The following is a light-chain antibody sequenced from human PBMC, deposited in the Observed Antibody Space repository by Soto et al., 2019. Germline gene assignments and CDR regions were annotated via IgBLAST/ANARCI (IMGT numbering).Light chain of an antibody. CDR2: GAS. V-gene: IGKV3-20*01. CDR1: QSVSSSY. J-gene: IGKJ4*01. CDR3: QQYRSSLT. Sequence: EIVLTQSPGTLSLSPGERATLSCRASQSVSSSYLAWYQQKPGQAPRLLIYGASSRATGIPDRFSGSGSGTDFRLTISGLEPEDFAVYYCQQYRSSLTFGGGTKVEIK.